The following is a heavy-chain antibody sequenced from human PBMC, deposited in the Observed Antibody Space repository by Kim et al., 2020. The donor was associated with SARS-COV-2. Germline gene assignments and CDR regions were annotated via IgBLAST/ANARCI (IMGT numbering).Heavy chain of an antibody. D-gene: IGHD2-8*01. V-gene: IGHV1-3*01. J-gene: IGHJ4*02. Sequence: GDTKSSQQLQGRVTITRDTVTSTVYMELSSLTSEETAVYYCARGSMATYDYWGQGTLVPVSS. CDR3: ARGSMATYDY. CDR2: GDT.